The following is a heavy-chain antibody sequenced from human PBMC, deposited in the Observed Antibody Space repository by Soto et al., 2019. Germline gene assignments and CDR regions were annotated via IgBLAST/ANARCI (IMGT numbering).Heavy chain of an antibody. CDR1: GYTLTELS. J-gene: IGHJ4*02. CDR3: ATAPMTCTTTSVFDY. D-gene: IGHD1-26*01. Sequence: ASVKVSCKVSGYTLTELSMHWVRQAPGKGLEWMGGFDPEDGETIYAQKFQGRVTMTEDTSTDTAYMELSSLRSEDTAVYYCATAPMTCTTTSVFDYWGQGTLVTVSS. CDR2: FDPEDGET. V-gene: IGHV1-24*01.